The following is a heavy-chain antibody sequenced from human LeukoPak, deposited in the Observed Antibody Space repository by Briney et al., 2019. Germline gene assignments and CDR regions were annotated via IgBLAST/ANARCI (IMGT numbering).Heavy chain of an antibody. CDR1: GYTFTGYY. D-gene: IGHD3-3*01. CDR3: ARGPHHYDFWSGYHGDY. CDR2: INPNSGGT. V-gene: IGHV1-2*02. Sequence: ASVKVSCKASGYTFTGYYMHWVRQAPGQGLEWMGWINPNSGGTNYAQKFQGRVTMTRDTSISTAYMELSRLRSDDTAVYYCARGPHHYDFWSGYHGDYWGQGTLVAVSS. J-gene: IGHJ4*02.